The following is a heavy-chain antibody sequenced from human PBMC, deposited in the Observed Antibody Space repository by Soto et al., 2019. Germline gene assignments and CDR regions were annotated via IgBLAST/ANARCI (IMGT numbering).Heavy chain of an antibody. CDR1: GFTFSSYA. CDR3: ARRGSGSYYDY. J-gene: IGHJ4*02. D-gene: IGHD1-26*01. V-gene: IGHV3-23*01. CDR2: ISGSGGST. Sequence: EVQLLESGGGLVQPGGSLRLSCAASGFTFSSYAMRWVRQAPVKGLEWVSAISGSGGSTYYADSVKGRFTISRDNSKKTLYVQMTSLRAEGTAVYYCARRGSGSYYDYWGQGTLATVSS.